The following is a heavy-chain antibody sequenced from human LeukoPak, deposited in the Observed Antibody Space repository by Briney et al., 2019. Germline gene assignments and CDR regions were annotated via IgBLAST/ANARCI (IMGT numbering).Heavy chain of an antibody. CDR2: INPSGGSA. Sequence: ASVKVSCKASGYMFTSYYMHWVRQAPGQGLEWMGIINPSGGSASYAQKFQGRVTMTRDTSTSTVYMELSSLRSEDTAVYYCATAGVTLVRGVPIYFFDYWGQGTLVTVSS. V-gene: IGHV1-46*01. CDR3: ATAGVTLVRGVPIYFFDY. D-gene: IGHD3-10*01. J-gene: IGHJ4*02. CDR1: GYMFTSYY.